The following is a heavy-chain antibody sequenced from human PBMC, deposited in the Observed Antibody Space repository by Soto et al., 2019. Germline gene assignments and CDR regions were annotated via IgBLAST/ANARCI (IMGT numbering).Heavy chain of an antibody. CDR3: ANKGGTYYFY. CDR1: GASISGSTW. J-gene: IGHJ4*02. Sequence: QVQLQESGPGLVKPSGTLSLTCAVSGASISGSTWWTWVRQSPGKGLEWIGEISPSGNSHYNPSLKGRVTISVDKSKNQFSLQLTSVTAADTAIYYWANKGGTYYFYWGQGTLVTVSS. D-gene: IGHD1-26*01. CDR2: ISPSGNS. V-gene: IGHV4-4*02.